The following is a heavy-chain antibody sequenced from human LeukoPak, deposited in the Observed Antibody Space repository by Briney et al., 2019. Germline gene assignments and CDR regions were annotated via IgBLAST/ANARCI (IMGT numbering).Heavy chain of an antibody. CDR2: IYYSGST. Sequence: SETLSLTCTVSGGSISSYYWSWIRQPPGKGLEWIGYIYYSGSTNYNPSLKSRVTISVDTSKNQFSLKLSSVTAADTAVYYCARLDSSGYSDAFDIWGQGTMVTVSS. CDR3: ARLDSSGYSDAFDI. CDR1: GGSISSYY. V-gene: IGHV4-59*08. D-gene: IGHD3-22*01. J-gene: IGHJ3*02.